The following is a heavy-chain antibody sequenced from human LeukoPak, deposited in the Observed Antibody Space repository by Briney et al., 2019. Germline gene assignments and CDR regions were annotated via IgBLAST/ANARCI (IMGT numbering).Heavy chain of an antibody. CDR2: SSGSGGST. CDR1: GFTFSNYA. V-gene: IGHV3-23*01. D-gene: IGHD2-2*01. J-gene: IGHJ4*02. Sequence: GGSLRLSCAASGFTFSNYAMSWVRQAPGMGLEWVSASSGSGGSTHYADSVKGRFTISRDNSKNTLYLQMNSLRAGDTAVYYCAKYAGLYYSDYWGQGTLVTVSS. CDR3: AKYAGLYYSDY.